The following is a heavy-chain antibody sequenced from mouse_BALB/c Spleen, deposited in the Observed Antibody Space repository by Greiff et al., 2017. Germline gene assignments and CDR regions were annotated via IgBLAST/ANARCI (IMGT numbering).Heavy chain of an antibody. CDR2: ISYSGST. J-gene: IGHJ1*01. Sequence: VQLQQSGPSLVKPSQTLSLTCSVTGDSITSGYWNWIRKFPGNKLEYMGYISYSGSTYYNPSLKSRISITRDTSKNQYYLQLNSVTTEDTATYCCARFIDSTGYFDVWGAGTTVTVSS. CDR3: ARFIDSTGYFDV. CDR1: GDSITSGY. V-gene: IGHV3-8*02.